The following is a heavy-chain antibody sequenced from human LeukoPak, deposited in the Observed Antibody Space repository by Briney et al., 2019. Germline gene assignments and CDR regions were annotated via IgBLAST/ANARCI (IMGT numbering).Heavy chain of an antibody. CDR2: ISYDGSNK. D-gene: IGHD1-26*01. V-gene: IGHV3-30-3*01. CDR3: ATSHSGSYPH. J-gene: IGHJ4*02. CDR1: GFTFSSYA. Sequence: GRSLRLSCAASGFTFSSYAMHWVRQAPGKGLEWVAVISYDGSNKYYADSVKGRFTISRDNAKNTLHLQMNSLRGEDTAVYYCATSHSGSYPHWGQGTLVTVSS.